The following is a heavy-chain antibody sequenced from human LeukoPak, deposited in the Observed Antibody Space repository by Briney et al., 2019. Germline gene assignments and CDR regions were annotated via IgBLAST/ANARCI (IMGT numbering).Heavy chain of an antibody. D-gene: IGHD3-3*01. Sequence: GGSLRLSCAASGFTFSSYAMSWVCQAPGKGLEWVSAISGSGGSTYYADSVKGRFTISRDNSKNTLYLQMNSLRAEDTAVYYCAKAGGLTIFGVVIVHYFVYWGQGTLVTVSS. CDR2: ISGSGGST. CDR1: GFTFSSYA. CDR3: AKAGGLTIFGVVIVHYFVY. J-gene: IGHJ4*02. V-gene: IGHV3-23*01.